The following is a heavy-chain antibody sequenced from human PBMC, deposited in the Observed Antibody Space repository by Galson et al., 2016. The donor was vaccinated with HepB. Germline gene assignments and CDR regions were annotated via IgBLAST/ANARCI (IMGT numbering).Heavy chain of an antibody. Sequence: SLRLSCAGSGLILAHAWMNWVRQAPGKGLEWVGRIKTGAEGGPTGFAAPAIGRFTISRDDSKNTVYLHMNSLKIEDTAVYYCSADVSDSDGQIPDYWGQGTLVTVSS. CDR3: SADVSDSDGQIPDY. D-gene: IGHD5-24*01. CDR1: GLILAHAW. J-gene: IGHJ4*02. V-gene: IGHV3-15*01. CDR2: IKTGAEGGPT.